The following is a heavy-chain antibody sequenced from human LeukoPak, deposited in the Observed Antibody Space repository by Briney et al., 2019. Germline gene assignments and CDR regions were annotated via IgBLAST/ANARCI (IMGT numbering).Heavy chain of an antibody. Sequence: SETLSLTCTVSGGSISSYYWSWIRQPPGKGLEWIGYIYYSGSTYYNPSLKSRVTISVDTSENQFSLKLSSVTAADTAVYYCARDGTGYSSSWYDHGMDVWGQGTTVTVSS. J-gene: IGHJ6*02. CDR3: ARDGTGYSSSWYDHGMDV. V-gene: IGHV4-59*12. D-gene: IGHD6-13*01. CDR2: IYYSGST. CDR1: GGSISSYY.